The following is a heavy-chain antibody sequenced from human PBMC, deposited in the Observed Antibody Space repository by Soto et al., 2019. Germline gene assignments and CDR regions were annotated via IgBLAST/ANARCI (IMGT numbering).Heavy chain of an antibody. CDR2: IYSGGST. V-gene: IGHV3-53*04. Sequence: GGSLRLSCAASGFTVSSNYMSWVRQAPGKGLEWVSVIYSGGSTYYADSVKGRFTISRHNSKNTLYLQMNSLRAEDTAVYYCARAESAIYYYMDVWGKGTTVTVSS. CDR3: ARAESAIYYYMDV. J-gene: IGHJ6*03. CDR1: GFTVSSNY.